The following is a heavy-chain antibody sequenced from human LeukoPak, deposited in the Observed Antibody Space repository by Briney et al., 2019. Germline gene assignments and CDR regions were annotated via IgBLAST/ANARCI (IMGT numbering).Heavy chain of an antibody. V-gene: IGHV4-59*01. Sequence: NPSETLSLTCTVSGGSISSYYWSWIRQPPGMGLEWIGYIYYSGSTNYNPSLKSRVTISVDTSKNQFSLRLSSVTAADTAVYYCARHRYYYDSSGYYYQPWGQGTLVTVSS. CDR2: IYYSGST. D-gene: IGHD3-22*01. CDR3: ARHRYYYDSSGYYYQP. J-gene: IGHJ5*02. CDR1: GGSISSYY.